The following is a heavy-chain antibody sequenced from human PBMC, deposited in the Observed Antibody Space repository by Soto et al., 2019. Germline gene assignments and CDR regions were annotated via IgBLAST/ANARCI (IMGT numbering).Heavy chain of an antibody. V-gene: IGHV4-4*02. CDR3: ARVRYSYGYHFDY. Sequence: LXLTGTVSCGSISSSNWWSWVRQPPGKGLEWIGEIYHSGSTNYNPSLKSRVTISVDKSKNQFSLKLSSVTAADTVVYYCARVRYSYGYHFDYWGQGTLVTVSS. CDR1: CGSISSSNW. CDR2: IYHSGST. J-gene: IGHJ4*02. D-gene: IGHD5-18*01.